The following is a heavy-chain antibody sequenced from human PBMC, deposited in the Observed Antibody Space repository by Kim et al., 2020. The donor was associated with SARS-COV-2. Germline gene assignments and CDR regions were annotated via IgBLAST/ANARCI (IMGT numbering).Heavy chain of an antibody. CDR2: INPSGGST. J-gene: IGHJ4*02. CDR3: ARAESYGSGSYYNHAYFDY. D-gene: IGHD3-10*01. V-gene: IGHV1-46*01. Sequence: ASVKVSCKASGYTFTSYYMHWVRQAPGQGLEWMGIINPSGGSTSYAQKFQGRVTMTRDTSTSTVYMELSSLRSEDTAVYYCARAESYGSGSYYNHAYFDYWGQGTLVTVSS. CDR1: GYTFTSYY.